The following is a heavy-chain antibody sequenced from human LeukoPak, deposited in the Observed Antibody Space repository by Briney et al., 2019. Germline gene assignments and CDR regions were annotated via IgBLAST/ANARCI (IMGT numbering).Heavy chain of an antibody. CDR3: ARGPLGWSDY. Sequence: GGSLRLSCAASGFAFRNSDMSWVRQAPGKGLEWIAIITSTSTTYYAESVKGRFTISRDTARDSLFLQMSSLRDEDTAVYFCARGPLGWSDYWGQGILVTVSS. V-gene: IGHV3-69-1*01. D-gene: IGHD1-26*01. CDR2: ITSTSTT. J-gene: IGHJ4*02. CDR1: GFAFRNSD.